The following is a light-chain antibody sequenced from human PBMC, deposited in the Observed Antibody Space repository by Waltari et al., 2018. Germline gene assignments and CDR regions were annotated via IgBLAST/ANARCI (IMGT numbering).Light chain of an antibody. J-gene: IGLJ3*02. V-gene: IGLV2-14*03. CDR2: DVT. CDR3: TSQALDGVVL. Sequence: QSALTQPASVSGSPRQSITTSCTGTGSAIDDSDFFSWYQHQPGKAPRVIIYDVTNRPSGISHRFSASKSANTASLTISGLQPEDEGDYYCTSQALDGVVLFGGGTQVTV. CDR1: GSAIDDSDF.